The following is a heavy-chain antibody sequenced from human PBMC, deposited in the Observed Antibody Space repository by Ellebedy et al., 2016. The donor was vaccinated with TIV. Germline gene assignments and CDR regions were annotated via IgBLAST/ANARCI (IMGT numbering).Heavy chain of an antibody. CDR2: IDAGNGNT. J-gene: IGHJ4*02. CDR3: ARRIVYCSGGSCYRTALGY. Sequence: ASVKVSXKPSRYTFTNYAIHWLRQAPGQRLEWIGWIDAGNGNTKFSQNFQGRVTITRDTSATTAYMELSSLRSEDTAVYYCARRIVYCSGGSCYRTALGYWGQGTLVTVSA. D-gene: IGHD2-15*01. CDR1: RYTFTNYA. V-gene: IGHV1-3*01.